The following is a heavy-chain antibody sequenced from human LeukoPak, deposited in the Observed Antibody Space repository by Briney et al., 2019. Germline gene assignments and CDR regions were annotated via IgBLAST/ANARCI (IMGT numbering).Heavy chain of an antibody. V-gene: IGHV3-21*01. CDR2: ISSSSSYI. Sequence: GGSLRLSCAASGFTFSSYSMNWVRQPPGKGLEWVSSISSSSSYIYYADSVKGRFTISRDNAKNTLYLQMNSLRAEDTAVYYCARDLGRRYYGSGSYFVFGYWGQGTPVTVSS. CDR1: GFTFSSYS. CDR3: ARDLGRRYYGSGSYFVFGY. D-gene: IGHD3-10*01. J-gene: IGHJ4*02.